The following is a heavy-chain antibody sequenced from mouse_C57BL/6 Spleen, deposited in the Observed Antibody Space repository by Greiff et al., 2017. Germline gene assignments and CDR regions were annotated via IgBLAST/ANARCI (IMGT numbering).Heavy chain of an antibody. CDR3: GRVDY. CDR1: GYTFTSYG. CDR2: IYPCSGNT. J-gene: IGHJ2*01. Sequence: VQLQQSGAELVRPGASVKLSCKASGYTFTSYGISWVKQRTGQGLEWIGDIYPCSGNTYYNEKFKDKATLTADKSTSTAYLELRSLTSEDSAVYFCGRVDYWGQGTTLTVSS. V-gene: IGHV1-81*01.